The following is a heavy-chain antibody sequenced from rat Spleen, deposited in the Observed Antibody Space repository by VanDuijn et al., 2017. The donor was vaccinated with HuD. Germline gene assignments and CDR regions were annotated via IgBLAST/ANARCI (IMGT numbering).Heavy chain of an antibody. D-gene: IGHD1-4*01. V-gene: IGHV5S23*01. J-gene: IGHJ3*01. CDR2: ISTGGGNT. CDR1: GFTFSDYA. CDR3: ARVGTRVSRFAY. Sequence: EVKLVESGGGLVQPGGSLTFSCATSGFTFSDYAMAWVRQAPTKGLEWVASISTGGGNTYYRDSVKGRFTVSRDNARGTLYLQMDSLRSEDTATYYCARVGTRVSRFAYWGQGTLVTVSS.